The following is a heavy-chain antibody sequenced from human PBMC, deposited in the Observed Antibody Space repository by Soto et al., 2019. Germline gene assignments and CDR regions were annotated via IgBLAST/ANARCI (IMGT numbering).Heavy chain of an antibody. Sequence: ASVKFSCKASGYTFTSYGISWLLQAPGQGPYWIGWINAYNGNTNYAQKLQGRVTMNTDTSTSTAYMEMRRLRSDDKAVYYCASDRRSIAAAGTDWFESWGKGTLVTVSS. CDR2: INAYNGNT. CDR1: GYTFTSYG. J-gene: IGHJ5*01. V-gene: IGHV1-18*04. CDR3: ASDRRSIAAAGTDWFES. D-gene: IGHD6-13*01.